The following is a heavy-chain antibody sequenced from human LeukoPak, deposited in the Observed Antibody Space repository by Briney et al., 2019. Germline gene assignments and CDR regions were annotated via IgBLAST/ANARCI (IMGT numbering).Heavy chain of an antibody. J-gene: IGHJ4*02. D-gene: IGHD7-27*01. V-gene: IGHV3-48*01. CDR2: ISSSSSTI. CDR1: GFTFSSYS. Sequence: HAGGSLRLSCAASGFTFSSYSMTWVREAPGKGREWVSYISSSSSTIYYADAVKGRFTLSRDNAKNSLYLQMNSLRAEDTAVYYCARDHSNWEGVDYWDQGTLVTVSS. CDR3: ARDHSNWEGVDY.